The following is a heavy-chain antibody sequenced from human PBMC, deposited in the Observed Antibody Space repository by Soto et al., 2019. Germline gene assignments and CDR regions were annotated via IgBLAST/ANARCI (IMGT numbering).Heavy chain of an antibody. CDR2: IQYSGDT. CDR1: GGSVGSGAYY. J-gene: IGHJ3*01. V-gene: IGHV4-61*08. CDR3: ARHDYSDRAFDL. Sequence: SETLSLTCIVSGGSVGSGAYYWSWIRQPPGDALEWIGYIQYSGDTNYNSSLKSRVTISVDMSRNRFSLKLTSVTAADTAFYYCARHDYSDRAFDLWGQGTMVTVSS. D-gene: IGHD3-22*01.